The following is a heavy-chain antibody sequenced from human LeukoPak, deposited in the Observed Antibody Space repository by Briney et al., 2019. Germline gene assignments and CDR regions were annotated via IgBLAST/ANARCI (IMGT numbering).Heavy chain of an antibody. Sequence: HGESLKISCKGSGYSFTNYWIGWVRQMPGKGLEWMGIIFPDGSDTRYSPSFQGQVTISADKSITTAYLQWSSLKASDTAMYYCARLTSSWSFDYWGQGTLVTVSS. V-gene: IGHV5-51*01. CDR1: GYSFTNYW. CDR3: ARLTSSWSFDY. D-gene: IGHD6-13*01. CDR2: IFPDGSDT. J-gene: IGHJ4*02.